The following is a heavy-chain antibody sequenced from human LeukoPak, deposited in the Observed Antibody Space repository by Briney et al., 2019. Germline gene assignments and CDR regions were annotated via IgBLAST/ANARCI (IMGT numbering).Heavy chain of an antibody. D-gene: IGHD5-18*01. CDR2: IYYSKNT. J-gene: IGHJ4*02. CDR3: VSPRGFSYGYFDY. Sequence: SETLSLTCTVSGGSISSSSAYWGWTRHPPGKGLEWIRSIYYSKNTYYNPPLKSRVTISADTSKNQFSLTLGSVSATDTAVYYCVSPRGFSYGYFDYWGQGTLVTVSS. CDR1: GGSISSSSAY. V-gene: IGHV4-39*01.